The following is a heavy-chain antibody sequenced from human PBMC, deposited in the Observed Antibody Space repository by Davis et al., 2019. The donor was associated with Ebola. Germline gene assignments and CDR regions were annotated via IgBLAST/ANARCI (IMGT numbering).Heavy chain of an antibody. Sequence: GESLKISCAVSGFAFSNAWMNWVRQAPGKGLEWVGRIKRKADGGTTDHAAPVKGRFTISSEDSKNTLYLQMNSLKTEDTAVYYCTTVGGYIYGQRDYWGQGALVTVSS. J-gene: IGHJ4*02. CDR1: GFAFSNAW. D-gene: IGHD5-18*01. CDR2: IKRKADGGTT. V-gene: IGHV3-15*07. CDR3: TTVGGYIYGQRDY.